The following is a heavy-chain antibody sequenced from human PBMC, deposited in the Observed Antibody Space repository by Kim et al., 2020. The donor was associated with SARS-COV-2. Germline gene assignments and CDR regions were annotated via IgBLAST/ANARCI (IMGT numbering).Heavy chain of an antibody. V-gene: IGHV3-33*01. CDR3: ERVGTATCSPDTIYNYG. D-gene: IGHD3-3*01. J-gene: IGHJ6*01. CDR1: GFTFSSYG. Sequence: GGSLRLSCAASGFTFSSYGMHWVRQAPGKGLEWVAVIWNDGSNKYYAYSVKGRFTISRDNSKNPMYLQMNCPRDDDTAVYYGERVGTATCSPDTIYNYG. CDR2: IWNDGSNK.